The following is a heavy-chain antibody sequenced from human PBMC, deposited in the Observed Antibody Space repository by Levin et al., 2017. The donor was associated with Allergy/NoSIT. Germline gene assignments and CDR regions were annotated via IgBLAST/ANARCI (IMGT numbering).Heavy chain of an antibody. D-gene: IGHD6-13*01. CDR1: GGTFSSYA. J-gene: IGHJ4*02. CDR3: ARRAAAGYYFDY. Sequence: AASVKVSCKASGGTFSSYAISWVRQAPGQGLEWMGGIIPIFGTANYAQKFQGRVTITADESTSTAYMELSSLRSEDTAVYYCARRAAAGYYFDYWGQGTLVTVSS. CDR2: IIPIFGTA. V-gene: IGHV1-69*13.